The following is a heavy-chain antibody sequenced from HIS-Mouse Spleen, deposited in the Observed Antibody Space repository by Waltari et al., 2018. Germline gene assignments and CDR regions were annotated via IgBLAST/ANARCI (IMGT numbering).Heavy chain of an antibody. D-gene: IGHD6-13*01. J-gene: IGHJ2*01. CDR2: IYYSGST. CDR3: AREIPYSSSWYDWYFDL. V-gene: IGHV4-39*07. CDR1: GCPISSSSYS. Sequence: QLQLQESGPGLVKPSETLSLTCTVSGCPISSSSYSWRWIRQPPGKGLEWIGSIYYSGSTYYNPSLKSRVTISVDTSKNQFSLKLSSVTAADTAVYYCAREIPYSSSWYDWYFDLWGRGTLVTVSS.